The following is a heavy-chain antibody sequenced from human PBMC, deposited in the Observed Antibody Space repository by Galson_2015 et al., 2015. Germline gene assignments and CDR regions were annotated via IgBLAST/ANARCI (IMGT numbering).Heavy chain of an antibody. CDR1: GFTFSSYG. CDR2: ISYDGSNK. J-gene: IGHJ6*02. Sequence: SLRLSCAASGFTFSSYGMHWVRQAPGKGLEWVAVISYDGSNKYYADSVKGRFTISRDNSKNTLYLQMNSLRAEDTAAYYCAKSRSYYYYYDTDVRGPGTTVTLSS. V-gene: IGHV3-30*18. CDR3: AKSRSYYYYYDTDV.